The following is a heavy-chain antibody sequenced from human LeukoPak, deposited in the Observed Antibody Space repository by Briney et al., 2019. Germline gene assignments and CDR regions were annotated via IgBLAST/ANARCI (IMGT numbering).Heavy chain of an antibody. CDR3: AKQLGYCSDGSCYFPY. Sequence: GGSLRLSCAASGFTFSSSAMSWVRQALGKGLEWVSAISNNGGYTYYADSVQGRFTISRDNSKSTLCLQMNSLRAEDTAVYYCAKQLGYCSDGSCYFPYWGQGTLVTVSS. CDR1: GFTFSSSA. D-gene: IGHD2-15*01. V-gene: IGHV3-23*01. J-gene: IGHJ4*02. CDR2: ISNNGGYT.